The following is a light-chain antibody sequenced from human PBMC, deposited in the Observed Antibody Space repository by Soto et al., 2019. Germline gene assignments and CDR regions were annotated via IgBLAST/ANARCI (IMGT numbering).Light chain of an antibody. CDR3: AAWDDSLSGLV. J-gene: IGLJ3*02. V-gene: IGLV1-47*01. Sequence: QSVLTQPPSVSGTPGQRVTISCSGSSSNIGSDYVYWFQQLPGTAPKVLIYRNNQRPSGVPERFSGSKSGTSASLAISGLRSEDEADYYGAAWDDSLSGLVLGCGTKLTVL. CDR1: SSNIGSDY. CDR2: RNN.